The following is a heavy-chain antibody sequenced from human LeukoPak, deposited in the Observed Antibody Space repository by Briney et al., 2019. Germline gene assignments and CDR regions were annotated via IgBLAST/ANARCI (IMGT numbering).Heavy chain of an antibody. D-gene: IGHD2-2*01. Sequence: PSETLSLTCTVSGGSISSGGYYWSWIRQHPGKGLEWIGYIYYSGSTYYNPSLKSRVTISVDTSKSQFSLKLNSVTAADTAVYYFAGGGYCSRASCFAPLFDFWGQGVLVTVSS. CDR1: GGSISSGGYY. CDR2: IYYSGST. CDR3: AGGGYCSRASCFAPLFDF. V-gene: IGHV4-31*03. J-gene: IGHJ4*02.